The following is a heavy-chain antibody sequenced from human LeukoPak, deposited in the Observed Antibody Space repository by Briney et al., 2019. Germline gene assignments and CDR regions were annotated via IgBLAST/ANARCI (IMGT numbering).Heavy chain of an antibody. CDR3: ASVEGYYYDSSGSHDAFDI. J-gene: IGHJ3*02. V-gene: IGHV3-48*04. D-gene: IGHD3-22*01. Sequence: GGSLRLSCAASGFTFSSYSMNWVRQAPGKGLEWVSYISSSSSTIYYADSVKGRFTISRDNAKNSLYLQMNSLRAEDTAVYYCASVEGYYYDSSGSHDAFDIWAQGTMVTVSS. CDR1: GFTFSSYS. CDR2: ISSSSSTI.